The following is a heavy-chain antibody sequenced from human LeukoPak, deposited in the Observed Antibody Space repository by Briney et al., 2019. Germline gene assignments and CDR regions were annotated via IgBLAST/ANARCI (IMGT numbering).Heavy chain of an antibody. J-gene: IGHJ1*01. Sequence: ASVKVSCKASGYTFTSYDINWVRQATGQGLEWMGWMNPNSGNTGYAQKFQGRVTITRNTSINTAYMELSSLSSEDTAVYYCATNVREARHFHYWGQGTLVTASS. CDR1: GYTFTSYD. CDR3: ATNVREARHFHY. CDR2: MNPNSGNT. V-gene: IGHV1-8*03. D-gene: IGHD6-6*01.